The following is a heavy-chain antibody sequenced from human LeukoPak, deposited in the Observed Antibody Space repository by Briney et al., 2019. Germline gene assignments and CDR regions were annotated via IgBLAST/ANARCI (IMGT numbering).Heavy chain of an antibody. CDR3: ALTGRIVADFDY. V-gene: IGHV4-4*07. Sequence: SETLSLTCTVSGGSISSYYWSWIRQPAGKGLEWIGRIYTSGSTNYNPSLKSRVTMSVDTSKNQFSLKLSSVTAADTAVYYCALTGRIVADFDYWGQGTLVTVSS. J-gene: IGHJ4*02. CDR2: IYTSGST. CDR1: GGSISSYY. D-gene: IGHD5-12*01.